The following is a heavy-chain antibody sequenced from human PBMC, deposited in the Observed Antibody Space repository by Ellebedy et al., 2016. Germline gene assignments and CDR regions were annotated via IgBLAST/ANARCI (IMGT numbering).Heavy chain of an antibody. J-gene: IGHJ4*02. CDR1: GFVFSTYS. D-gene: IGHD4-23*01. CDR3: AKYRLNGGKSAFDS. Sequence: GGSLRLXCAASGFVFSTYSMNWLRQAPGKGLEWVSSISSDSNYIFYRDSLKGRFTVSRDNAKNSLYLQMNSLRVEDTALYYCAKYRLNGGKSAFDSWGQGTLVTVSS. CDR2: ISSDSNYI. V-gene: IGHV3-21*01.